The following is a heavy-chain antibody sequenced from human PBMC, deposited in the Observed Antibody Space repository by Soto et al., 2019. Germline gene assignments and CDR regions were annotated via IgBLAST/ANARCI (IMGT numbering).Heavy chain of an antibody. D-gene: IGHD3-10*01. J-gene: IGHJ5*02. CDR2: INHSGST. Sequence: SETLSLTCAVYGGSFSGYYWSWIRQPPGKGLEWIGEINHSGSTNYNPSLKSRVTISVDTSKNQFSLKLSSVTAADTAVYYCARGFYGGLDPWGQGTLVTVSS. V-gene: IGHV4-34*01. CDR1: GGSFSGYY. CDR3: ARGFYGGLDP.